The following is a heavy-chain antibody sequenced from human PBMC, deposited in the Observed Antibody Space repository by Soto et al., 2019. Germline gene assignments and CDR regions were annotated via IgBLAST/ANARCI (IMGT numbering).Heavy chain of an antibody. CDR2: ISSSSSYI. J-gene: IGHJ3*02. CDR1: GFTFSSYR. CDR3: ARDFEMSAFDI. V-gene: IGHV3-21*01. Sequence: EVQLVESGGGLVKPGGSLRLSCAASGFTFSSYRMNWVRQAPGMGLEWVSSISSSSSYIYYADSVKGRFTISRDNAKNSLYLQMNKLRAEDTAVYYCARDFEMSAFDIWGQGTMVTVSS.